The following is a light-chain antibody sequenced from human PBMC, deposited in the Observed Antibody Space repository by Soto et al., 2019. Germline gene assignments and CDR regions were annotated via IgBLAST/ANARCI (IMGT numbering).Light chain of an antibody. V-gene: IGKV1-8*01. CDR3: QQYYSYPPT. J-gene: IGKJ1*01. Sequence: IQMTQSPSTLSSSLGDRVTITCGASQGISSYLAWYQQKPGKAPNLLIYAASTLQSGVPSRFSGSGSGTDFTLTISCLKSEDFATYYRQQYYSYPPTFGQGTKVDIK. CDR2: AAS. CDR1: QGISSY.